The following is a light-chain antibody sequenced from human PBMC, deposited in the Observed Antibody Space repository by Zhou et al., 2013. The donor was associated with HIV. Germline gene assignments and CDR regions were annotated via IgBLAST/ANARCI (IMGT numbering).Light chain of an antibody. Sequence: EIVMTQSPGTLSVSPGERATLSCRASQSVSSNLAWYQQKPGQAPRVLIYGASTRATGIPARFSGSGSGTEFTLTISSLQPDDFATYYCQQYNSYSRLTFGGGTKVEIK. V-gene: IGKV3-15*01. CDR3: QQYNSYSRLT. CDR2: GAS. CDR1: QSVSSN. J-gene: IGKJ4*01.